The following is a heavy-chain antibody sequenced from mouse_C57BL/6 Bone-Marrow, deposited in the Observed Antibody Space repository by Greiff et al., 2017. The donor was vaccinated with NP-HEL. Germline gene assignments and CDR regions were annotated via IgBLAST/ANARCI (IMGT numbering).Heavy chain of an antibody. CDR3: ARRTTVVAHYAMDY. Sequence: EVQLQQSGPELVKPGASVKIPCKASGYTFTDYNMDWVKQSHGKSLEWIGDINPNNGGTIYNQKFQGKATLTVDKSSSTAYMELRSLTSEDTAVYYCARRTTVVAHYAMDYWGQGTSVTVSS. CDR1: GYTFTDYN. V-gene: IGHV1-18*01. J-gene: IGHJ4*01. CDR2: INPNNGGT. D-gene: IGHD1-1*01.